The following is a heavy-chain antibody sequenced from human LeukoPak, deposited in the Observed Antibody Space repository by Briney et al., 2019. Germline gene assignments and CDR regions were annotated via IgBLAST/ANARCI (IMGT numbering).Heavy chain of an antibody. V-gene: IGHV3-21*04. Sequence: PGGSLRLSCAASGFTFSSYSMNWVRQAPGKGLEWVSSISSSSSYIYYADSVKGRFTISRDNSKNTLYLQMNSLRAEDPAVYYCARRAGAYSHPYDYWGQGTLVTVSS. CDR1: GFTFSSYS. CDR2: ISSSSSYI. J-gene: IGHJ4*02. D-gene: IGHD4/OR15-4a*01. CDR3: ARRAGAYSHPYDY.